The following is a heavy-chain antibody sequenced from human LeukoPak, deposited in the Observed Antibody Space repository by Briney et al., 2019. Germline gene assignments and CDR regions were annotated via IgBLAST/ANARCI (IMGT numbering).Heavy chain of an antibody. V-gene: IGHV3-30*18. CDR3: TKWSGFGDD. CDR1: GFAFSRFG. Sequence: GRSLRLSCAASGFAFSRFGMHWVRQAPGKGLEWVAVIIHDGTTKYYADSVRGRFTISRDNSRNTLYLQMSSLRPEDTAVYYCTKWSGFGDDWGQGTLVTVSS. J-gene: IGHJ4*02. D-gene: IGHD3-10*01. CDR2: IIHDGTTK.